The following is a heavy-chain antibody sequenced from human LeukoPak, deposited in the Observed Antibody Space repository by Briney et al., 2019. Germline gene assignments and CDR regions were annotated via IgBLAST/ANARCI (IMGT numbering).Heavy chain of an antibody. CDR1: GFTFSSYS. CDR3: AREFYGGNPYYYYGMDV. V-gene: IGHV3-21*01. CDR2: ISSSSSHI. J-gene: IGHJ6*02. D-gene: IGHD4-17*01. Sequence: GGSLRLSCAASGFTFSSYSMNWVRQAPGKGLEWVSSISSSSSHIYYADSVKGRFTISRDNAKNSLYLQMNSLRAEDTAVYYCAREFYGGNPYYYYGMDVWGQGITVTVSS.